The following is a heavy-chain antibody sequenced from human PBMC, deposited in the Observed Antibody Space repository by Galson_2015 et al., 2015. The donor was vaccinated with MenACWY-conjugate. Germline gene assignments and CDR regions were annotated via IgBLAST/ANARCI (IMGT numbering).Heavy chain of an antibody. CDR2: INQDGSEK. CDR3: ARTGYGGNSIDY. D-gene: IGHD4-23*01. J-gene: IGHJ4*02. Sequence: SLRLSCAASGFRFSSYWMNWVRQAPGKGLEWVANINQDGSEKSYVDSVKGRFTISRDNAKNSMYVQMNSLRAEDSAVYYCARTGYGGNSIDYWGQGTLVTVSS. CDR1: GFRFSSYW. V-gene: IGHV3-7*03.